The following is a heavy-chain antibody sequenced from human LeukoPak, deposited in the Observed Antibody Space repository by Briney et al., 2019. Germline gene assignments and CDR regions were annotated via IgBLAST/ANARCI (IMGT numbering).Heavy chain of an antibody. D-gene: IGHD6-13*01. Sequence: GGSLRLSCAASGFTFSSYGMHWVRQAPRQGLEWMGIINPSGGSTSYAQKFQGRVTMTRDTSTSTVYMELSSLRSEDTAVYYCARNFIAAAEGMDVWGQGTTVTVSS. J-gene: IGHJ6*02. V-gene: IGHV1-46*01. CDR1: GFTFSSYG. CDR3: ARNFIAAAEGMDV. CDR2: INPSGGST.